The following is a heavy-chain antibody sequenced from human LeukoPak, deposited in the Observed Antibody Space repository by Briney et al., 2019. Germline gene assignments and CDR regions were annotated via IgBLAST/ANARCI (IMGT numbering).Heavy chain of an antibody. CDR2: IKTDGSST. V-gene: IGHV3-74*01. D-gene: IGHD5-24*01. J-gene: IGHJ4*02. CDR1: GFTFSSYW. CDR3: ARKRDGAYDFDY. Sequence: GGSLRLSCAASGFTFSSYWMNWVRQAPGKGLVWVSRIKTDGSSTSYADSVKGRFTIPRDNAKNTLYLQMNSLRAEDTAVYYCARKRDGAYDFDYWGQGTLVTVSS.